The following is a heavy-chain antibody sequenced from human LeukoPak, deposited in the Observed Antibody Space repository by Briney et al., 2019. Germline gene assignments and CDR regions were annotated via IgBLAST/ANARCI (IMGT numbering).Heavy chain of an antibody. CDR3: ARDLWGQFYFDY. D-gene: IGHD3-16*01. CDR1: AFIFSSYP. Sequence: GGSLRLSCAASAFIFSSYPMSWIRQAPGKGLEWVSGISGSGAGTYYADSVKGRFTISRDNSKNTLYLQVNSLRGDDTAVYYCARDLWGQFYFDYWGRGTLVTVSS. CDR2: ISGSGAGT. J-gene: IGHJ4*02. V-gene: IGHV3-23*01.